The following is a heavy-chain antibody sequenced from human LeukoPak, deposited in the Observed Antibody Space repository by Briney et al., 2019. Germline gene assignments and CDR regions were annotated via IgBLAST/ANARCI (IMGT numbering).Heavy chain of an antibody. CDR3: ARLRGDSGSYYVDY. D-gene: IGHD1-26*01. CDR2: IYYSGST. Sequence: SQTLSLTCTVSGGSISSGGYYWSWIRQHPGKGLEWIGYIYYSGSTYYNPSLKSRVTISVDTSKNQFSLKLSSVTAADTAVYYCARLRGDSGSYYVDYWGQGTLSPSPQ. CDR1: GGSISSGGYY. J-gene: IGHJ4*02. V-gene: IGHV4-31*03.